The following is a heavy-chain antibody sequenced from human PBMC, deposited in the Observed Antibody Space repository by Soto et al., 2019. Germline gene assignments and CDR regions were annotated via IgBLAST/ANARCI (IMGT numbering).Heavy chain of an antibody. Sequence: GSLRLSCAASGFTFSSYGMHWVRQAPGKGLEWVAVISYDGSNKYYADSVKGRLTISRDNSKNTMYLQMNRLRAEDTAVYYCAKDPHFGVAVNPYYYYGMDVWGQGTTVTVSS. V-gene: IGHV3-30*18. CDR2: ISYDGSNK. J-gene: IGHJ6*02. CDR1: GFTFSSYG. D-gene: IGHD3-3*01. CDR3: AKDPHFGVAVNPYYYYGMDV.